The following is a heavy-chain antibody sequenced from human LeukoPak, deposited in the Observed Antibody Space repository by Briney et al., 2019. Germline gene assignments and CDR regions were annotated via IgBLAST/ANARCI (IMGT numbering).Heavy chain of an antibody. CDR1: GVSISTYY. Sequence: PSETLSLTCTVSGVSISTYYWSWIRQPAGQRLEWIGRISSSENTNYNPSLKSRVTMSVDTSKNQFSLKLSSVTAADTAVYYCAREFLSGAYYRAFEYWGQGTLVTVSS. CDR3: AREFLSGAYYRAFEY. J-gene: IGHJ4*02. V-gene: IGHV4-4*07. CDR2: ISSSENT. D-gene: IGHD3-22*01.